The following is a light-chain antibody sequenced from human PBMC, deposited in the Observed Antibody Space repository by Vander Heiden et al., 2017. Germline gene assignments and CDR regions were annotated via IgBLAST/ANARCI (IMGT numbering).Light chain of an antibody. CDR3: QQYGSPWT. J-gene: IGKJ1*01. CDR1: KSVGSW. V-gene: IGKV1-5*01. Sequence: DIQMTQSPSTLSASGGDRVSITCRASKSVGSWLAWYQQTAGKAPKRLIYDASTLESGVPSRFSGSGSGTEFTLTISSLQTEDSATYYCQQYGSPWTFAQGTKVEIK. CDR2: DAS.